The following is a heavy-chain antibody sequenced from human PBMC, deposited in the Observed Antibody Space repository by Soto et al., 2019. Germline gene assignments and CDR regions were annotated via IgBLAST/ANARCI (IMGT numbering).Heavy chain of an antibody. D-gene: IGHD3-10*01. CDR2: ISGSGGST. CDR1: GGPFRSHA. V-gene: IGHV3-23*01. J-gene: IGHJ6*02. CDR3: AKDFGLWFGEFGLDV. Sequence: GGSEGLFYAASGGPFRSHAMRWGRHAPGKGLEWVSAISGSGGSTYYADSVKGRFTISRDNSKNTLYLQMNSLRAEDTAVYYCAKDFGLWFGEFGLDVWGQGTTVTVS.